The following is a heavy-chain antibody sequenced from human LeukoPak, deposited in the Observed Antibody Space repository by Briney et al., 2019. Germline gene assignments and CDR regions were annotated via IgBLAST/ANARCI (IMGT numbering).Heavy chain of an antibody. V-gene: IGHV4-34*01. CDR3: ARGMYSSSWYTVYGVIDY. CDR1: GGSFSGYY. CDR2: INHSGST. Sequence: SETLSLTCAVYGGSFSGYYWSWIRQPPGKGLEWIGEINHSGSTNYNPSLKSRVTISVDTSKNQFSLKLSSVTAADTAVYYCARGMYSSSWYTVYGVIDYWGQGTLVTVSS. D-gene: IGHD6-13*01. J-gene: IGHJ4*02.